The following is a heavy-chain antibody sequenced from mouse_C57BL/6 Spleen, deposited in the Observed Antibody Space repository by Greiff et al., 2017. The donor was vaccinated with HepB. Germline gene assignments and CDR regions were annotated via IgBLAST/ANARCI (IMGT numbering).Heavy chain of an antibody. CDR3: ARDGARNYFDY. Sequence: EVKVVESGGGLVKPGGSLKLSCAASGFTFSSYAMSWVRQTPEKRLEWVATISDGGSYTYYPDNVKGRFTISRDNAKNNLYLQMSHLKSEDTAMYYCARDGARNYFDYWGQGTTLTVSS. CDR1: GFTFSSYA. J-gene: IGHJ2*01. CDR2: ISDGGSYT. V-gene: IGHV5-4*01.